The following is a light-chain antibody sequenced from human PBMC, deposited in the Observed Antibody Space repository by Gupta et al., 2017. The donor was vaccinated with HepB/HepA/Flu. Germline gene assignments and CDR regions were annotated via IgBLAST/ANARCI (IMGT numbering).Light chain of an antibody. J-gene: IGLJ2*01. CDR3: QGWDSSSDHRGVV. CDR2: DDS. Sequence: SYLLTQPPPVSVAPGQTARITSGGNNIGSNSVHWYQQKPGQAHVLVVYDDSDRPSGIPERFSGSNSGNTATLTISRVEAGDEADYYCQGWDSSSDHRGVVFGGGTKLTVL. V-gene: IGLV3-21*02. CDR1: NIGSNS.